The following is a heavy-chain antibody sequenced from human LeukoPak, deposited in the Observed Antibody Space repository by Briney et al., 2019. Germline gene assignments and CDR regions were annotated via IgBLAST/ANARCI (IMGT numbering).Heavy chain of an antibody. CDR1: GGSISSYY. V-gene: IGHV4-59*08. Sequence: KPSETLSLTCTVSGGSISSYYWSWIRQPPGKGLEWIGYIYYSGSTNYNPSLKSRVTISVDTSKNQFSLKLSSVTAADTAVYYCARHWGFSSRIDYWGQGTLVTVSS. CDR3: ARHWGFSSRIDY. CDR2: IYYSGST. J-gene: IGHJ4*02. D-gene: IGHD6-13*01.